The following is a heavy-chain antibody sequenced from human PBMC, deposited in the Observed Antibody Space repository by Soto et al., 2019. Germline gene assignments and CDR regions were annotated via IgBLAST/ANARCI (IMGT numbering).Heavy chain of an antibody. CDR2: IVVGSGNT. V-gene: IGHV1-58*01. CDR1: GFTFTSSA. CDR3: AAESVCGGGCYSYPSFDGMDV. Sequence: QMQLVQSGPEVKKPGTSVKVSCKASGFTFTSSAVQWVRQARGQRLEWIGWIVVGSGNTNYVQKFQERVTITRDMSTSTGYMELSSLRYEDTAVYYCAAESVCGGGCYSYPSFDGMDVWGQGTTVTVSS. D-gene: IGHD2-21*02. J-gene: IGHJ6*02.